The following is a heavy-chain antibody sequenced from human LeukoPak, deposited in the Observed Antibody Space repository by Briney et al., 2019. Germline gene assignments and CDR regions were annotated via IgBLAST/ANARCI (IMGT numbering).Heavy chain of an antibody. J-gene: IGHJ4*02. D-gene: IGHD6-19*01. CDR1: DYTFTSYG. CDR2: ISAYNGNT. Sequence: GASVKVSCKASDYTFTSYGISWVRQAPGQGLEWMGWISAYNGNTNYAQKFQGRVTVTTDTSTSTAYMELRSLRSDDTAVYYCARDIAVAGTERGTDYWGQGTLVTVSS. CDR3: ARDIAVAGTERGTDY. V-gene: IGHV1-18*01.